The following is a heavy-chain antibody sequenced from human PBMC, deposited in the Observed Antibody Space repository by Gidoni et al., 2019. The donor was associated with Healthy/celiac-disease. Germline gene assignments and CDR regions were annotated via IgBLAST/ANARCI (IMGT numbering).Heavy chain of an antibody. J-gene: IGHJ4*02. D-gene: IGHD2-15*01. V-gene: IGHV3-23*01. Sequence: EVQLLESGGGLVQPGGSMRLSCAASGLPFSSYSMSWFRQAPGKGLEWVSAISCSGGSTYYADSVKGRFTISRDNSKNTLYLQMNSLRAEDTAVYYCAKEEGVVAATLDYWGQGTLVTVSS. CDR3: AKEEGVVAATLDY. CDR2: ISCSGGST. CDR1: GLPFSSYS.